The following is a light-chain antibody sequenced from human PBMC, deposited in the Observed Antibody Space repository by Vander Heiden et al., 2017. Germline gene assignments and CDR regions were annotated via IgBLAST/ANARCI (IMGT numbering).Light chain of an antibody. J-gene: IGLJ3*02. V-gene: IGLV4-60*03. CDR1: SGHSSYI. CDR3: ETWDSNTWV. CDR2: LEGSGSY. Sequence: QPVLTQSSSASASLGSSVKPTCTLSSGHSSYIIAWHQQRPGKAPRYLMKLEGSGSYNKGSGVPDRFSGSSSGADRYLTISNLQSEDEAEYYCETWDSNTWVFGGGTKLTVL.